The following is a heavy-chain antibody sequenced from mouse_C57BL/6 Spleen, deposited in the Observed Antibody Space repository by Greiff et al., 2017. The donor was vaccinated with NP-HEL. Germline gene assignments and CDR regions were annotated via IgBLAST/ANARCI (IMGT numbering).Heavy chain of an antibody. CDR2: ISYDGSN. CDR3: ARNWDPYYFDY. V-gene: IGHV3-6*01. J-gene: IGHJ2*01. D-gene: IGHD4-1*01. Sequence: EVKLQESGPGLVKPSQSLSLTCSVTGYSITSGYYWNWIRQFPGNKLEWMGYISYDGSNNYNPSLKNRISITRDTSKNQFFLKLNSVTTEDTATYYCARNWDPYYFDYWGQGTTLTVSS. CDR1: GYSITSGYY.